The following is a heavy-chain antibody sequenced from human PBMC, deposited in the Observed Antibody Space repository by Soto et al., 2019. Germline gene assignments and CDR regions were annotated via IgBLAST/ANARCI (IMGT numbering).Heavy chain of an antibody. V-gene: IGHV4-59*01. D-gene: IGHD6-19*01. CDR3: AGWYSSGWYRNYYYGMDV. Sequence: PSETLSLTCTVCGGSISSYYWSWIRQTPGKGLEWIGYIYYSGSTNYNPSRKSRVTISVATSKHQFSLKLSSVPAADTAVYYSAGWYSSGWYRNYYYGMDVWRQGTTVTVSS. CDR2: IYYSGST. J-gene: IGHJ6*02. CDR1: GGSISSYY.